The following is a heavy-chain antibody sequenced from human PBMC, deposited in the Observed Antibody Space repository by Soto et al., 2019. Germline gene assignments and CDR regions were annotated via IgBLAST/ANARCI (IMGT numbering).Heavy chain of an antibody. V-gene: IGHV1-2*02. CDR2: INPNSGGT. J-gene: IGHJ6*02. Sequence: RASVKVSCKASGYTFTGYYIHWVRQAPGQGLEWMGWINPNSGGTNYAQKFQGRVTMTRDTSISTAYMELSRLRSDDTAVYYCASPLAPAASYGMDVWGQGTTVTVSS. D-gene: IGHD2-2*01. CDR1: GYTFTGYY. CDR3: ASPLAPAASYGMDV.